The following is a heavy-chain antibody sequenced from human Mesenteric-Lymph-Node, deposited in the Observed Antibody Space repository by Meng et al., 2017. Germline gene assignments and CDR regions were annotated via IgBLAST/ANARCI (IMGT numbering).Heavy chain of an antibody. CDR3: ARQSWDYYDSSGYYYPGYAFDI. D-gene: IGHD3-22*01. CDR1: GYSLTSYW. CDR2: IYSGDSDT. J-gene: IGHJ3*02. V-gene: IGHV5-51*01. Sequence: KVSCKGSGYSLTSYWIGWVRRMRGKGLEWMGIIYSGDSDTRYSPCFQGQVTISADKPVSTAYLQWSSLKASDTAMYYCARQSWDYYDSSGYYYPGYAFDIWGQGTMVTVSS.